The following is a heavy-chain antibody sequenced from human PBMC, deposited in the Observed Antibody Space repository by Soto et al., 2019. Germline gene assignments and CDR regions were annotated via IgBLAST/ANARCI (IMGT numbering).Heavy chain of an antibody. D-gene: IGHD3-10*01. J-gene: IGHJ6*02. CDR2: IYYSGST. V-gene: IGHV4-59*08. CDR1: GGSISSYY. CDR3: ATSTEFYNSDHYYYGMDV. Sequence: SETLSLTCTVSGGSISSYYWSWIRQPPGKGLEWIGYIYYSGSTNYNPSLKSRVTISVDTSKNQFSLKLSSVTAADTAVYYCATSTEFYNSDHYYYGMDVWGQGTTVTVSS.